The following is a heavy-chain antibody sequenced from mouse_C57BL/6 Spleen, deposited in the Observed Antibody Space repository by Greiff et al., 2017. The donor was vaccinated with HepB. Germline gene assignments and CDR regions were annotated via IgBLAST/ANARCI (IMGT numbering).Heavy chain of an antibody. CDR2: INPYNGGT. V-gene: IGHV1-19*01. D-gene: IGHD2-1*01. CDR3: ARSNYGNYFFYAMDY. Sequence: EVKVVESGPVLVKPGASVKMSCKASGYTFTDYYMNWVKQSHGKSLEWIGVINPYNGGTSYNQKFKGKATLTVDKSSSTAYMELNSLTSEDSAVYYCARSNYGNYFFYAMDYWGQGTSVTVSS. J-gene: IGHJ4*01. CDR1: GYTFTDYY.